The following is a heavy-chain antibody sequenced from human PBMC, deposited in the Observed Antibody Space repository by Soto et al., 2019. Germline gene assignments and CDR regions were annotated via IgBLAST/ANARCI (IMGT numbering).Heavy chain of an antibody. J-gene: IGHJ4*02. CDR2: ISSSGTTI. CDR3: VRFGGAAAGPREY. Sequence: GGSLRLSCVASEFTFSSYEMNCVRQAPGKGLEGVSYISSSGTTIYYTDSVKGRLTISRDNAKKSLYLQMNSLRAEDTAVYYCVRFGGAAAGPREYWGQGTMVTVSS. D-gene: IGHD6-13*01. V-gene: IGHV3-48*03. CDR1: EFTFSSYE.